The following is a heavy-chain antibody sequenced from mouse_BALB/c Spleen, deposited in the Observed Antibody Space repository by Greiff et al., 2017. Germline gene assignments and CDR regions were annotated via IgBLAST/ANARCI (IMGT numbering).Heavy chain of an antibody. CDR3: ARHVGYFDY. Sequence: DVKLVESGGDLVKPGGSLKLSCAASGFTFSSYGMSWVRQTPDKRLEWVATISSGGSYTYYTDSVKGRFTISRDNAKNTLYLQMSSLKSEDTAMYYCARHVGYFDYWGQGTTLTVSS. CDR1: GFTFSSYG. V-gene: IGHV5-6*02. J-gene: IGHJ2*01. CDR2: ISSGGSYT.